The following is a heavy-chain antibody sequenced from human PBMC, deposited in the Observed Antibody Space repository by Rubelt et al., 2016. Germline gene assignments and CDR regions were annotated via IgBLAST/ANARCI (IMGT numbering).Heavy chain of an antibody. CDR2: IYYSGST. V-gene: IGHV4-39*07. Sequence: QLQLQESGPGLVKPSETLSLTCTVSGGSISSSSYYWGWIRQPPGKGLEWIGSIYYSGSTYYNPSLKSRVTISVETSKNQFSRKLSSVTAADTAVYYCAREGEKFYTDSSGHRAFDYWGQGTLVTVSS. D-gene: IGHD3-22*01. CDR1: GGSISSSSYY. CDR3: AREGEKFYTDSSGHRAFDY. J-gene: IGHJ4*02.